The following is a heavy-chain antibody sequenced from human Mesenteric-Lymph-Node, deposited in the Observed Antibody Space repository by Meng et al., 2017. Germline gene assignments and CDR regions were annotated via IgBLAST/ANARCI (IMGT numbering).Heavy chain of an antibody. Sequence: VRVQVAGPGLVKPSQALSLTCTVSGGSINSGDYYWSWIRQPPGKGLEWIGYIYYTGSTYYNPSLKSRVTISMDTSKNQFSLRLSSVTAADTAVYYCARNYYFDYWGQGTLVTVSS. CDR3: ARNYYFDY. CDR2: IYYTGST. CDR1: GGSINSGDYY. V-gene: IGHV4-30-4*01. J-gene: IGHJ4*02.